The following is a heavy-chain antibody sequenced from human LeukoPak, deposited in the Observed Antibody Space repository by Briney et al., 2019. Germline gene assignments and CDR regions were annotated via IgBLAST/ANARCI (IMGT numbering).Heavy chain of an antibody. CDR3: RQNYMDV. V-gene: IGHV4-61*10. J-gene: IGHJ6*03. CDR1: GGSISAGSYY. CDR2: INHSGST. Sequence: QVKLLESGPRLVRPSETLSLTCTVSGGSISAGSYYWSWIRQPAGKGLEWSGEINHSGSTNYNPSLKSRVTISVDTSKNHFSLKLSSVTAADTAVYYCRQNYMDVWGKGTTVTVSS.